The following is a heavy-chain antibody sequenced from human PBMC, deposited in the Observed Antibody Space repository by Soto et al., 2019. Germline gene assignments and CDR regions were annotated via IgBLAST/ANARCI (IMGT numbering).Heavy chain of an antibody. D-gene: IGHD2-21*02. V-gene: IGHV3-15*07. Sequence: EVHLVESGGGLVKPGGSLRLSCVASGFTFTNAWMIWVRQAPGKGLEWVCRIKSKPDGGTTDYAAPVKGRFTISRDDSKNTVYLEMNSLKSEDTAVYYCTTCLTAAPRRFDPWGQGTLVTVSS. J-gene: IGHJ5*02. CDR1: GFTFTNAW. CDR2: IKSKPDGGTT. CDR3: TTCLTAAPRRFDP.